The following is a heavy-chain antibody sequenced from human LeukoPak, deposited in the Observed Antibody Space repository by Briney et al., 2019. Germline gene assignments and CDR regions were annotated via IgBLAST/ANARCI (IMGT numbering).Heavy chain of an antibody. D-gene: IGHD5-24*01. Sequence: SETLSLTCAVSGGSISSRDWWSWVRQPPGKGLEWIGVIYQNGNTRYNPSLRSRVTISVDKSKNQFSLRLSSVTAADTAVYYCARSEDRDDFDYWGQGTLVTVSS. V-gene: IGHV4-4*02. CDR3: ARSEDRDDFDY. CDR1: GGSISSRDW. J-gene: IGHJ4*02. CDR2: IYQNGNT.